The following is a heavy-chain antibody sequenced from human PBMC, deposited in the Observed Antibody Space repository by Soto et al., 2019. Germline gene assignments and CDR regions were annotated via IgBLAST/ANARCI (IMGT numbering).Heavy chain of an antibody. Sequence: EVQLVESGGGLVKPGGSLRLSCAASGFTFSSYSMNWVRQAPGKGLEWVSSISSSSSYIYYADSVKGRFTISRDNAKNSLYLQMNSLRAEDTAVYYCARAPRGYSSPAEGIDYWGQGTLVTVSS. CDR2: ISSSSSYI. CDR1: GFTFSSYS. D-gene: IGHD6-13*01. CDR3: ARAPRGYSSPAEGIDY. J-gene: IGHJ4*02. V-gene: IGHV3-21*01.